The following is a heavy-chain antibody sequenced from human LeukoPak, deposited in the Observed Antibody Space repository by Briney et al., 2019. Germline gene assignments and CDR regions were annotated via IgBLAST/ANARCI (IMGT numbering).Heavy chain of an antibody. CDR3: ARVYDSGSFYRY. CDR1: GYTXTGYY. Sequence: ASVTVSCKASGYTXTGYYMHWVRQAPGQGLEWMGWINPNSGGTNYAQNFQGRVTVTRDTSTSTAYMELSSLRSDDTAVYYCARVYDSGSFYRYWGQGTLVTVSS. J-gene: IGHJ4*02. CDR2: INPNSGGT. V-gene: IGHV1-2*02. D-gene: IGHD3-10*01.